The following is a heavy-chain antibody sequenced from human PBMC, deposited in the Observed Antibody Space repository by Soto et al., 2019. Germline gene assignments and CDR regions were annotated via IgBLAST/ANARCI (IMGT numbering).Heavy chain of an antibody. CDR3: ARLAVTRLYYYGMDV. J-gene: IGHJ6*02. D-gene: IGHD4-4*01. Sequence: LRLSFAASGFTFSSYSMNWVRQAPGKGLEWVSSISSSSSYIYYADSVKGRFTISRDNAKNSLYLQMNSLRAEDTAVYYCARLAVTRLYYYGMDVWGQGTTVTVSS. V-gene: IGHV3-21*01. CDR1: GFTFSSYS. CDR2: ISSSSSYI.